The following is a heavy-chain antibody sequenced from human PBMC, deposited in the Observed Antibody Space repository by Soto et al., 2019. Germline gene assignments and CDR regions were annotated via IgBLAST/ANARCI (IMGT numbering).Heavy chain of an antibody. CDR1: GFTFSNTS. CDR2: IKSKTDGGTT. D-gene: IGHD2-8*01. J-gene: IGHJ3*02. Sequence: GGSRSLSCTASGFTFSNTSLLWVRTARGQVLGWVGRIKSKTDGGTTDYAAPVKGRFTISRDDSKNTLYLQMNSLKTEDTAVYYCTTEAVRGGYIVLMVFDIWGQGKMVNV. CDR3: TTEAVRGGYIVLMVFDI. V-gene: IGHV3-15*01.